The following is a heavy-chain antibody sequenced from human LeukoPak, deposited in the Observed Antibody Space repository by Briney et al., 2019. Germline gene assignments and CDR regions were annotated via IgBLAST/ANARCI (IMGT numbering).Heavy chain of an antibody. V-gene: IGHV6-1*01. D-gene: IGHD2-15*01. Sequence: SQTLSLTCAISGDSVSSNSAAWNWIRQSPSRGLEWLGRTYYRSKWYNDYAVSVKSRITINPDTSKNQFSLQLNSVTPEDTAVYYCARGPNCIGANCYENWFDPWGQGTLVTVSS. CDR2: TYYRSKWYN. CDR1: GDSVSSNSAA. CDR3: ARGPNCIGANCYENWFDP. J-gene: IGHJ5*02.